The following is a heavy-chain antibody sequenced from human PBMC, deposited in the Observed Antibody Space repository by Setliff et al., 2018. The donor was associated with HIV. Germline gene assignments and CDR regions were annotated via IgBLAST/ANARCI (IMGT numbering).Heavy chain of an antibody. CDR3: ARQQHSSDLKIWNY. Sequence: SETLSLTCTVSGGSISGSNYYWGWIRQPPGKGLEWVGSIYYSGSTYYSPSLKSRVTISVDTSKNQFSLTLTSVTAADTAVYYCARQQHSSDLKIWNYWGQGTQVTVSS. CDR2: IYYSGST. V-gene: IGHV4-39*01. CDR1: GGSISGSNYY. J-gene: IGHJ4*02. D-gene: IGHD6-19*01.